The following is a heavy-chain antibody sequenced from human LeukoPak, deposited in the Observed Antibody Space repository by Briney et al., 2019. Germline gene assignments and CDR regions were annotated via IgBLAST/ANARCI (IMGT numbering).Heavy chain of an antibody. CDR1: GFTFGSYG. CDR3: ARDPSYYDFWSGYSSGYFDY. V-gene: IGHV3-30*03. J-gene: IGHJ4*02. CDR2: ISYDGSNK. Sequence: GRALRLSCVASGFTFGSYGMHWVRQAPGKGLEWVAVISYDGSNKYYADSVKGRFTISRDNSKNTLYLQMNSLRAEDTAVYYCARDPSYYDFWSGYSSGYFDYWGQGTLVTVSS. D-gene: IGHD3-3*01.